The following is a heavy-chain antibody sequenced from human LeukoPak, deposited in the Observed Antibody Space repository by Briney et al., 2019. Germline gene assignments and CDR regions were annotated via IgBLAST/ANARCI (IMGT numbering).Heavy chain of an antibody. J-gene: IGHJ4*02. CDR1: GFTFSSYG. CDR2: ISYDGSNK. V-gene: IGHV3-30*03. Sequence: PGGSLRLSCAASGFTFSSYGMHWVRQAPGKGLEWVAVISYDGSNKYYADSVKGRFTISRDNSKNTLYLQMNSLKTEDTAVYYCTTDPSDYDFWSGYYDYWGQGTLVTVSS. CDR3: TTDPSDYDFWSGYYDY. D-gene: IGHD3-3*01.